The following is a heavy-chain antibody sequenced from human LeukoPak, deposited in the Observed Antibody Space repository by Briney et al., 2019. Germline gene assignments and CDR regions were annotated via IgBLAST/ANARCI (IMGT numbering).Heavy chain of an antibody. J-gene: IGHJ4*02. CDR1: VYTLTELS. CDR3: ATGYYGSGRHHYFDY. Sequence: ASVTVSCKVSVYTLTELSMHWVRQAPGKGLEWMGGFDPEDGETIYAQKFQGRVTMTEDTSTDTAYMELSSLRSEDTAVYYCATGYYGSGRHHYFDYWGQGTLVTVSS. CDR2: FDPEDGET. V-gene: IGHV1-24*01. D-gene: IGHD3-10*01.